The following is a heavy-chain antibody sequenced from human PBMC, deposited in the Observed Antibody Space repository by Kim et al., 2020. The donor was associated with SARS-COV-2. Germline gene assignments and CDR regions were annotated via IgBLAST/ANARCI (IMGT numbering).Heavy chain of an antibody. J-gene: IGHJ5*02. CDR1: GFTFSSYW. Sequence: GGSLRLSCAASGFTFSSYWMSWVRQAPGKGLEWVANIKQDGSEKYYVDSVKGRFTISRDNAKNSLYLQMNSLRAEDTAVYYCARENTLRWGAPTNWFDPWGQGTLVTVSS. V-gene: IGHV3-7*01. CDR2: IKQDGSEK. CDR3: ARENTLRWGAPTNWFDP. D-gene: IGHD2-2*02.